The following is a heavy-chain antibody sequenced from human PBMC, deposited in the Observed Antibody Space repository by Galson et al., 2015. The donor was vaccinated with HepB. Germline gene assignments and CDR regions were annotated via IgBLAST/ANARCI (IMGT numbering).Heavy chain of an antibody. CDR2: ISSTGTYT. V-gene: IGHV3-11*06. CDR1: GFTFSDYY. J-gene: IGHJ5*02. Sequence: SLRLSCAASGFTFSDYYKSWIRQAPGKGLEWLSYISSTGTYTNYAASVKGRFTISRDNSKNTVYLQMNSLRAEDTAVYYCARENYDSRGYYYGWFDPWGQGTLVTVSS. CDR3: ARENYDSRGYYYGWFDP. D-gene: IGHD3-22*01.